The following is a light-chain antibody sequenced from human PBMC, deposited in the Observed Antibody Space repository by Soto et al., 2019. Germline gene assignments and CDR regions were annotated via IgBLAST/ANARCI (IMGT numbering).Light chain of an antibody. Sequence: PGARAPLSCKASQSVSSSYLAWYQQKPGQAPRLLIYGASSRATGIPDRFSGSGSGTDFTLTISRLEPEDFAVYYCQQYGSSRTFGQGTKVDI. V-gene: IGKV3-20*01. CDR1: QSVSSSY. CDR3: QQYGSSRT. CDR2: GAS. J-gene: IGKJ1*01.